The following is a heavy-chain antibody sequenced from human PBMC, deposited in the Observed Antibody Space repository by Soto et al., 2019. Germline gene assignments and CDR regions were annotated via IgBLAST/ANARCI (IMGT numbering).Heavy chain of an antibody. CDR1: GGSISNVNDC. CDR3: ARGPSGDKVDY. D-gene: IGHD7-27*01. CDR2: IYSGGSI. J-gene: IGHJ4*02. Sequence: QVQLQESGPGLVKPSQTLSLTCIVSGGSISNVNDCWSWIRQRPVKGLEWIGHIYSGGSIYNNPSLTSRVTILVDTSKNQFSLQLSSVSAADTAVYYCARGPSGDKVDYWGQGTLVTVSS. V-gene: IGHV4-30-4*01.